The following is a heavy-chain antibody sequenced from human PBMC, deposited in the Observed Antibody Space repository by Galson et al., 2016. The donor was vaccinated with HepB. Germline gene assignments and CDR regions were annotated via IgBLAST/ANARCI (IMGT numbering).Heavy chain of an antibody. Sequence: ATLSLTCSVYGTSLRGYYWSWIRQPPGKGLEWLGEVNHRGKTTYNASFKSRVTISVDASLKHFSLSLRSVAAADTAIYYCAKYDWTYGSFDPWAQGTLVTVAS. V-gene: IGHV4-34*01. J-gene: IGHJ5*02. CDR1: GTSLRGYY. D-gene: IGHD1-20*01. CDR2: VNHRGKT. CDR3: AKYDWTYGSFDP.